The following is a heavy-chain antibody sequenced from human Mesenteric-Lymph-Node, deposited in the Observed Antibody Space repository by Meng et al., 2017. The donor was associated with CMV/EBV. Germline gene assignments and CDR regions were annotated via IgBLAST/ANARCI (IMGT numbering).Heavy chain of an antibody. Sequence: SGFTFSSYWVHWVRQAPGKGLVWVSRINSDGSSTSYADSVKGRFTISRDNAKNTLYLQMNSLRAEDTAVYYCARARLSYYYGSGAPDYWGQGTLVTVSS. V-gene: IGHV3-74*01. CDR1: GFTFSSYW. D-gene: IGHD3-10*01. CDR2: INSDGSST. CDR3: ARARLSYYYGSGAPDY. J-gene: IGHJ4*02.